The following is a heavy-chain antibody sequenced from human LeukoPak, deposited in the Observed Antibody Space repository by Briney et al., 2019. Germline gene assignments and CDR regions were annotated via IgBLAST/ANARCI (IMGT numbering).Heavy chain of an antibody. CDR1: GGSISSSSYY. Sequence: SETLSLTCTVSGGSISSSSYYWGWIRQPPGKGLEWIGSIYYGGSTYYNPSLKSRVTISVDTSKIQFSLKLSSVTAADTAVYYCARVDGDGYNFYWGQGTLVTVSS. J-gene: IGHJ4*02. CDR2: IYYGGST. V-gene: IGHV4-39*07. CDR3: ARVDGDGYNFY. D-gene: IGHD5-24*01.